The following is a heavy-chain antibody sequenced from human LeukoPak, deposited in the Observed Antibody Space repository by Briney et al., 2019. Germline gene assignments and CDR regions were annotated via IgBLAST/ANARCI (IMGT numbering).Heavy chain of an antibody. V-gene: IGHV3-30-3*01. J-gene: IGHJ4*02. CDR2: ISYDGSNK. CDR3: AKARVGEAGASDY. D-gene: IGHD6-13*01. Sequence: GGSLRLSCAASGFTFSSYAMHWVRQAPGKGLEWVAVISYDGSNKYYADSVKGRFTISRDNSKNTLYLQMNSLRAEDTAVYYCAKARVGEAGASDYWGQGTLVTVSS. CDR1: GFTFSSYA.